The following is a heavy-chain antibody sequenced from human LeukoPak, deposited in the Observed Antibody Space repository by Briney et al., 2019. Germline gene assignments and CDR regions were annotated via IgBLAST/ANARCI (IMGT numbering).Heavy chain of an antibody. V-gene: IGHV1-2*02. CDR1: GYTFTGYY. Sequence: GASVKVSCKASGYTFTGYYMHWVRQAPGQGLEWMGWINPNSGGTNYAQKFQGRVTMTRDTSISTAYMELSRLRSDDTAVYYCARDRNWNYAWGNWFDPWGQGTLVTVSS. CDR2: INPNSGGT. CDR3: ARDRNWNYAWGNWFDP. D-gene: IGHD1-7*01. J-gene: IGHJ5*02.